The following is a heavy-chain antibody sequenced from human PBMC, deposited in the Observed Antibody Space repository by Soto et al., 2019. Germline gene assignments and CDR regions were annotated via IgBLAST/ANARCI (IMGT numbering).Heavy chain of an antibody. CDR3: AKRAWGYFYFDY. V-gene: IGHV3-23*01. J-gene: IGHJ4*02. CDR1: GFTFRNYN. D-gene: IGHD1-26*01. Sequence: RLSCAASGFTFRNYNMNWVRQAPGKGLEWLSYISGSGGSTYYADSVKGRFTISRDNSKNTLYLQMNSLRAEDTAVYYCAKRAWGYFYFDYWGQGTLVTVSS. CDR2: ISGSGGST.